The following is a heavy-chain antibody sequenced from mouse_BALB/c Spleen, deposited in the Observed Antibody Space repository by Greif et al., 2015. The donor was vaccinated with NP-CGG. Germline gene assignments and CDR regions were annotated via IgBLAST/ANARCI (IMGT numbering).Heavy chain of an antibody. CDR2: IRNKANGYTT. CDR3: ARGGDSPWFAY. J-gene: IGHJ3*01. Sequence: DVKLVESGGGLVQPGGSLRLSCATSGFTFTDYYMSWVRQPPGKALEWLGFIRNKANGYTTEYSASVKGRFTISRDNSQSILYLQMNTLRAEDSATYYCARGGDSPWFAYWGQGTLVTVSA. CDR1: GFTFTDYY. V-gene: IGHV7-3*02.